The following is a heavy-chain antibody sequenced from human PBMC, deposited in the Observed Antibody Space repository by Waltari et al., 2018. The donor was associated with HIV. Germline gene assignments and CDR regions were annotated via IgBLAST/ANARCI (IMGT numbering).Heavy chain of an antibody. CDR1: TGYFTQSYY. D-gene: IGHD6-19*01. J-gene: IGHJ4*02. CDR2: IYSNGVS. CDR3: VALRTVTGTIDK. V-gene: IGHV4-39*01. Sequence: QLQLQESGPALVKPSETLSLTCTVSTGYFTQSYYWGWVRQFPGTGLEWIGSIYSNGVSHYAPSLKSRVALSVDMSKNQFSLTLTAVTAADTSRYFCVALRTVTGTIDKWGQGTLVTVS.